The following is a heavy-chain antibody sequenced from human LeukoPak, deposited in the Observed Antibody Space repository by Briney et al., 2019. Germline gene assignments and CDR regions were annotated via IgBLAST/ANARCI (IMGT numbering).Heavy chain of an antibody. D-gene: IGHD4-23*01. Sequence: SQTLSLTCAISGDSFSTNSAAWSWIRQSPSRGLEWLGRTYYRSKWFNDYAVSVRRRITVTPDTSKNQFSLQLHSVTPEDRAVYFCARYVYGGNTGGIDYWGQGALVTVSS. CDR3: ARYVYGGNTGGIDY. CDR1: GDSFSTNSAA. J-gene: IGHJ4*02. CDR2: TYYRSKWFN. V-gene: IGHV6-1*01.